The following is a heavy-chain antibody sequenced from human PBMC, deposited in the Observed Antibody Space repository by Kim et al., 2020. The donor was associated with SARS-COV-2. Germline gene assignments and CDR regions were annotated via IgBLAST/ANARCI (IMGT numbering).Heavy chain of an antibody. D-gene: IGHD2-15*01. CDR3: ARDRLRYCSGGSCYNFD. CDR1: GSTFSSYA. J-gene: IGHJ4*01. Sequence: GGSLRLSCAASGSTFSSYAMHWVRQAPGKGLEWVAVISYDGSNKYYADSVKGRFTISRDNSKNTLYLQMNSLRAEDTAVYYCARDRLRYCSGGSCYNFD. V-gene: IGHV3-30-3*01. CDR2: ISYDGSNK.